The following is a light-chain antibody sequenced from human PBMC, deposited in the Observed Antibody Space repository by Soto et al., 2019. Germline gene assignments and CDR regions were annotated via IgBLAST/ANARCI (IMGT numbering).Light chain of an antibody. Sequence: IQMTQSPSSLPASVGARVTITCQASQDINNFLNWYQQKPGKAPKLLIYAASTLQSGVPSRFSGSGSGTEFTLTISCLQSEDFATYYCQQYYSYPLTFGGGTKVDI. CDR2: AAS. CDR3: QQYYSYPLT. J-gene: IGKJ4*01. CDR1: QDINNF. V-gene: IGKV1-17*01.